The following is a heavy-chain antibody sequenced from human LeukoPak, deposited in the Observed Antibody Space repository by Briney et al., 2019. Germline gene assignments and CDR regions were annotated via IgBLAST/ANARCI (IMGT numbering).Heavy chain of an antibody. CDR2: ISGSAGST. V-gene: IGHV3-23*01. CDR3: AKSFGYSYGSY. Sequence: GGSLRLSCAASGFTFSSFAMSWVRQAPGKGLEWVSTISGSAGSTYYADSVKGRFTNSRDNSKNTLFLQMNSLRAKDTAVYYCAKSFGYSYGSYWGQGTLVTVSS. D-gene: IGHD5-18*01. CDR1: GFTFSSFA. J-gene: IGHJ4*02.